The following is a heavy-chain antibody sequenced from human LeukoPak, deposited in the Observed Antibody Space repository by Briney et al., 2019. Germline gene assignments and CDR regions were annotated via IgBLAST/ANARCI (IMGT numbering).Heavy chain of an antibody. V-gene: IGHV3-48*01. CDR3: ARRFDS. Sequence: GGSLRLSCAASGFSFTAYSMNWVRQAPGRGLEWISYIGPGGDIYYADSVTGRFTVSRDTAKNSLYLQMNGLRIEDTAVYYCARRFDSWGQGTLVTVSS. CDR1: GFSFTAYS. J-gene: IGHJ4*02. CDR2: IGPGGDI.